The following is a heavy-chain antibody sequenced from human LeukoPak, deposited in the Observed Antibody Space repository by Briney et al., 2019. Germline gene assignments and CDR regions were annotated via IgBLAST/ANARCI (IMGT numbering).Heavy chain of an antibody. D-gene: IGHD4-17*01. Sequence: PSETLSLTCIVSGGSINNYYWSWIRQHPGKGLEWIGYIYYSGSTYYNPSLKSRVTISVDTSKNQFSLKLSSVTAAGTAVYYCARFTVTTYYYYGMDVWGQGTTVTVSS. CDR1: GGSINNYY. J-gene: IGHJ6*02. CDR3: ARFTVTTYYYYGMDV. V-gene: IGHV4-59*06. CDR2: IYYSGST.